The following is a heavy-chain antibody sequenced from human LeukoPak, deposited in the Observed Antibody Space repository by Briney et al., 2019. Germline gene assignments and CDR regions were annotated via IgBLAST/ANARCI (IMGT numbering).Heavy chain of an antibody. D-gene: IGHD3-10*01. V-gene: IGHV2-70*11. Sequence: SGPALVKPTQTLTLTCTFSGFSLSTSGMCVSWIRQPPGKALEWLARIDWDDDKYYSTSLKTRLTISKDTSKNQVVLTMTNMDPVDTATYYCARITRYGSGSRVRWKFDYWGQGTLVTVSS. CDR3: ARITRYGSGSRVRWKFDY. CDR1: GFSLSTSGMC. CDR2: IDWDDDK. J-gene: IGHJ4*02.